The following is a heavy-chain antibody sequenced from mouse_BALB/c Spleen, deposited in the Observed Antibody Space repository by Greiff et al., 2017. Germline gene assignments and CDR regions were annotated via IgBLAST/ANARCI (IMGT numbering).Heavy chain of an antibody. CDR3: ARANYPYYYAMDY. CDR1: GYAFTNYL. V-gene: IGHV1-54*01. J-gene: IGHJ4*01. Sequence: QVQLQQSGAELVRPGTSVKVSCKASGYAFTNYLIEWVKQRPGQGLEWIGVINPGSGGTNYNEKFKDKATLTADKSSSTAYMQLSSLTSEDSAVYFCARANYPYYYAMDYWGQGTSVTVSS. CDR2: INPGSGGT. D-gene: IGHD2-1*01.